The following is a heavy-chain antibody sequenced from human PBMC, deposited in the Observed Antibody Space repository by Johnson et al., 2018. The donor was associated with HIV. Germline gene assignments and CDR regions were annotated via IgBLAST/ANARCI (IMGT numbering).Heavy chain of an antibody. CDR2: INSDGSST. Sequence: VQLVESGGGLVKPGGSLRLSCAASGFSVRTNYMSWVRQAPGKGLVWVSRINSDGSSTGYADSVKGRFTISRDNAKNTLYLQMNSLRAEDTALYYCARDGTTGPSGDAFDIWGQGTMVTVSS. CDR3: ARDGTTGPSGDAFDI. J-gene: IGHJ3*02. V-gene: IGHV3-74*01. CDR1: GFSVRTNY. D-gene: IGHD4-17*01.